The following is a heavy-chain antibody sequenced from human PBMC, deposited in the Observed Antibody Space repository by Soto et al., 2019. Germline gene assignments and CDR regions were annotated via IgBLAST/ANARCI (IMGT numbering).Heavy chain of an antibody. Sequence: SETLSLTCAVSGYSMRSGYYWGWIRQPPGKGLEWIGSIYHSGSTYYNPSLKSRVTISVDTSKNQISLKLSSVTAADTAVYYCARDVDYDTNGYDYFDYWGQGTLVTVSS. V-gene: IGHV4-38-2*02. CDR2: IYHSGST. CDR3: ARDVDYDTNGYDYFDY. CDR1: GYSMRSGYY. D-gene: IGHD3-22*01. J-gene: IGHJ4*02.